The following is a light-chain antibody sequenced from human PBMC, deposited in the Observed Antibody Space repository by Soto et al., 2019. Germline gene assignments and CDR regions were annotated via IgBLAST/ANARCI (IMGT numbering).Light chain of an antibody. J-gene: IGKJ1*01. CDR1: QSVSSSY. V-gene: IGKV3-20*01. Sequence: EIVLTQSPGTLSLSPGERATLSCRASQSVSSSYLAWYQQKPGQAPRLLIYGASSRATGIPDRFSGSGSGTDFTLTISRLEPEDFAVYYCQQYCSSPSWTFGQGIKVEIK. CDR3: QQYCSSPSWT. CDR2: GAS.